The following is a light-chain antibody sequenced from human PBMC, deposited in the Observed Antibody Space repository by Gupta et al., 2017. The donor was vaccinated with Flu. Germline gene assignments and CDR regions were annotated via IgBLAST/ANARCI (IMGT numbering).Light chain of an antibody. J-gene: IGKJ2*01. CDR3: QHYGTSPYP. CDR1: QSFGSTF. V-gene: IGKV3-20*01. Sequence: GSLSLSPGERATLFCRASQSFGSTFLAWYQQRPGQAPRLLIYGASIRATGIPDRFSGSGSGADFTLTISRLEPEDFAVYYCQHYGTSPYPFGQGTKLEIK. CDR2: GAS.